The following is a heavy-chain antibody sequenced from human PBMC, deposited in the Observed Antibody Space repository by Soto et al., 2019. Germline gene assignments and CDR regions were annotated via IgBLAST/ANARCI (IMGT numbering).Heavy chain of an antibody. Sequence: EVQLVESGGGLVKPGESLRLSCAASGFSFTNAWMNWVRQAPGKGLEWVGRIKDKSEGATTDYAAPLKDRFTISRDNSKNILYLHMDSLKTEDTAMYYCTTAGGIGWYSLDYWGQGTLVTVSS. V-gene: IGHV3-15*07. D-gene: IGHD6-19*01. CDR1: GFSFTNAW. CDR3: TTAGGIGWYSLDY. CDR2: IKDKSEGATT. J-gene: IGHJ4*02.